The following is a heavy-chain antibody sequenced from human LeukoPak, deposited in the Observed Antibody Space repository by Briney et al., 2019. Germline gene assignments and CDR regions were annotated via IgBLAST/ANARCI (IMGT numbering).Heavy chain of an antibody. Sequence: GESLKISCKGSGYYFNNYLITWVRPMPGKGLELMGIIYPDDSQTRYSVSFQCQVTISAHNSIRTASLQWRSLNASDTAMYYCARHEIGGDRSSWYMSWGQGTLVTVSS. D-gene: IGHD6-13*01. CDR1: GYYFNNYL. CDR3: ARHEIGGDRSSWYMS. J-gene: IGHJ1*01. CDR2: IYPDDSQT. V-gene: IGHV5-51*01.